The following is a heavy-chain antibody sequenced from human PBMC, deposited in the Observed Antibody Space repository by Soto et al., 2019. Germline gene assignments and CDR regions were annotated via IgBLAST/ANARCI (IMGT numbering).Heavy chain of an antibody. V-gene: IGHV1-46*01. CDR2: INLSADRT. CDR3: ATHFWGGQSSAYYYGMDA. Sequence: PGQGLEWMGIINLSADRTSYAQKFQGRFTVTMDTSTSTVYMELGSLRSEDTAVYYCATHFWGGQSSAYYYGMDAWGQGTTVTVSS. J-gene: IGHJ6*02. D-gene: IGHD3-3*02.